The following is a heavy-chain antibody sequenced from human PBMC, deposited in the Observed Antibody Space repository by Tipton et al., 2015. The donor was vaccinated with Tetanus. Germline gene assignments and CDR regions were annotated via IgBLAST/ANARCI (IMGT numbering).Heavy chain of an antibody. CDR3: ARVKGRTGSYRDAFDL. Sequence: SLRLSCVASGFTFSMFSMNWVRQAPGKGLEWVSYISGSSDSIYYADSVKGRFSVSRDNSRNNVYLQMNSLRVDDTAIYYCARVKGRTGSYRDAFDLWGQGTSVAVSS. V-gene: IGHV3-48*01. CDR1: GFTFSMFS. D-gene: IGHD3-10*01. CDR2: ISGSSDSI. J-gene: IGHJ3*01.